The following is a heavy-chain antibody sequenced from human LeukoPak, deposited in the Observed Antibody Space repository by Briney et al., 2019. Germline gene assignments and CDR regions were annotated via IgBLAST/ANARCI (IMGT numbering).Heavy chain of an antibody. J-gene: IGHJ6*02. CDR3: ASLKSSVTFMDV. Sequence: PGGSLKLSCAAAGFTFSGNWKHWVRQAPGKGLVWVSRINSDGTSTSYADSVKGRFAISRDNAKNTLYLQMNSLRAEDTAVYYCASLKSSVTFMDVWGQGTTVTVSS. CDR2: INSDGTST. D-gene: IGHD2/OR15-2a*01. CDR1: GFTFSGNW. V-gene: IGHV3-74*01.